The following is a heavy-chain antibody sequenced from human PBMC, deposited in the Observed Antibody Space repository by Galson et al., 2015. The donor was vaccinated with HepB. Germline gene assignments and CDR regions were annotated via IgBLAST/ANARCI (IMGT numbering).Heavy chain of an antibody. V-gene: IGHV3-9*01. CDR3: AKGYSSGWSHFDY. Sequence: SLRLSCAASGFTFDDYAMHWVRQAPGKGLEWVSGISWNSGSIGYADSVKGRFTISRDNAKNSLYLQMNSLRAEDTALYYCAKGYSSGWSHFDYWGQGTLVTVSS. J-gene: IGHJ4*02. CDR1: GFTFDDYA. CDR2: ISWNSGSI. D-gene: IGHD6-19*01.